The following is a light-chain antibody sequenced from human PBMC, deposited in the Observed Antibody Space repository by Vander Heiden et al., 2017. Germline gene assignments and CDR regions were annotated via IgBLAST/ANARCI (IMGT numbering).Light chain of an antibody. Sequence: DIQMTQSPSSLSASVGDRVTISCRASQSITTYLNWYQQKPGKAPKLLIYAASNLQSEAPSRFSGDGSGTDFTLTISSLLPEDFATYFCQRSYRTPWTFGQGTKVEIK. V-gene: IGKV1-39*01. CDR2: AAS. CDR3: QRSYRTPWT. CDR1: QSITTY. J-gene: IGKJ1*01.